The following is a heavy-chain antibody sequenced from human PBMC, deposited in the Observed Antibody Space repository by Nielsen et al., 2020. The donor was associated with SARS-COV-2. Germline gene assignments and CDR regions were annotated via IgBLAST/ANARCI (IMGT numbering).Heavy chain of an antibody. V-gene: IGHV1-69*01. CDR2: IIPIFGTA. CDR3: ARERGGYCSSTSCYGGYYYYYMDV. Sequence: WVRQAPGQGLEWMGGIIPIFGTANYAQKFQGRVTITADESTSTAYMELSSLRSEDTAAYYCARERGGYCSSTSCYGGYYYYYMDVWGKGTTVTVSS. J-gene: IGHJ6*03. D-gene: IGHD2-2*01.